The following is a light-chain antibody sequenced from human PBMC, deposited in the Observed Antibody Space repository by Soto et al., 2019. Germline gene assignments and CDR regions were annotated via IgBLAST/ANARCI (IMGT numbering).Light chain of an antibody. CDR2: GAS. Sequence: EIVLTQSPGTLSLSPGERATLSCRASQSVSSNLAWYQQKPGQAPRLLIYGASYRATGIPARFSGSGSGTDFTLTISSLQSEDFAVYYCQQYDNWPPFTFGPGTKVDI. V-gene: IGKV3-15*01. J-gene: IGKJ3*01. CDR1: QSVSSN. CDR3: QQYDNWPPFT.